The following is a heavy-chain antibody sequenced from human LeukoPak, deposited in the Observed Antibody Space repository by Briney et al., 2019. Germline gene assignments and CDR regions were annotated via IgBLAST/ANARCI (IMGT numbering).Heavy chain of an antibody. V-gene: IGHV3-48*01. Sequence: PGGSLRLSCAASGFTFSSYSMNWVRQAPGKGLEWVSYISSSSSTIYYADSVKGRFTISRDNAKNSLYLQMNSLRAEDTAVYYCAREATGDDFDYWGQETLVTVSS. J-gene: IGHJ4*02. CDR1: GFTFSSYS. CDR2: ISSSSSTI. CDR3: AREATGDDFDY. D-gene: IGHD3-10*01.